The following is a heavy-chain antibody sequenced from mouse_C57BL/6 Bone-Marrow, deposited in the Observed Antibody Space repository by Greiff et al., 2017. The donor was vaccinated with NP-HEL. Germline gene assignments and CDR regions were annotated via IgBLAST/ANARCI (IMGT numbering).Heavy chain of an antibody. CDR3: AIPYYSNYEFAD. CDR1: GFTFSDYY. CDR2: ISNGGGST. D-gene: IGHD2-5*01. Sequence: EVQRVESGGGLVQPGGSLKLSCAASGFTFSDYYMYWVRQTPEKRLEWVAYISNGGGSTYYPDTVKGRFTISRDNAKNTLYLQMSRLKSEETAMYYCAIPYYSNYEFADWGQGTLVTVSA. J-gene: IGHJ3*01. V-gene: IGHV5-12*01.